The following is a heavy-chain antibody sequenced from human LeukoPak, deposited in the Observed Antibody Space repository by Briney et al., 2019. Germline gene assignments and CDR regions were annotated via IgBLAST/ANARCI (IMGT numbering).Heavy chain of an antibody. J-gene: IGHJ6*03. CDR2: IRYDGSNK. CDR3: AKDQYLAYCGGDCYYYYYMDV. V-gene: IGHV3-30*02. CDR1: GFTFSSYG. Sequence: GGSLRLSCAASGFTFSSYGMHWVCQAPGKGLEWVAFIRYDGSNKYYADSVKGRFTISRDNSKNTLYLQMNSLGAEDAAVYYCAKDQYLAYCGGDCYYYYYMDVWGKGTTVTISS. D-gene: IGHD2-21*02.